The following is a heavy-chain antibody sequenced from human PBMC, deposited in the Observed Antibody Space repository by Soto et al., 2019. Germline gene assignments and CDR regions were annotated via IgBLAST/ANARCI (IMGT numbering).Heavy chain of an antibody. V-gene: IGHV4-59*03. D-gene: IGHD2-21*01. CDR1: TRSINSDY. Sequence: PSETRSLTCTVSTRSINSDYCSWIRQPPGKGLEWIGYGLVSGSTNYNDSFKSRVTISLDTSNNRLNLSCDGPAVYYCAKDAGYNDGLWLMDHWGQGPQGT. CDR2: GLVSGST. J-gene: IGHJ6*01. CDR3: YNDGLWLMDH.